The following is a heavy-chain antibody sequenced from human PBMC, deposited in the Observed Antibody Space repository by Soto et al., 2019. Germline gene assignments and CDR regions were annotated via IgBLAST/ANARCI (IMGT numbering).Heavy chain of an antibody. D-gene: IGHD2-2*01. Sequence: QLQLQESGSGLVKPPQTLSLPCAVSGGSSSSGGYSWSWIRQPPGKGMEWIGYMYHSGSTYYNPSLTSRVTISIGRSKNQFSLKLGSVTAADTAVYYCAIVPDYWGQGILVTVSS. CDR1: GGSSSSGGYS. CDR3: AIVPDY. V-gene: IGHV4-30-2*01. J-gene: IGHJ4*02. CDR2: MYHSGST.